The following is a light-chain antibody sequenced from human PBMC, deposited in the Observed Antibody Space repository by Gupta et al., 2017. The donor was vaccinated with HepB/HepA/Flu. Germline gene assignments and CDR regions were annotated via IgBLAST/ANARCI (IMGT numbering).Light chain of an antibody. J-gene: IGKJ4*01. CDR1: QSISSY. CDR2: AAS. V-gene: IGKV1-39*01. Sequence: DIQMTQSPSSLSASVGDRVTITCRASQSISSYLNWYQQKPGKAPKLLIYAASSLQSGVPSRFSGSGSGTDFTFTISSLQPEDFATYYCQQSYSTLPSFGGGTKVEIK. CDR3: QQSYSTLPS.